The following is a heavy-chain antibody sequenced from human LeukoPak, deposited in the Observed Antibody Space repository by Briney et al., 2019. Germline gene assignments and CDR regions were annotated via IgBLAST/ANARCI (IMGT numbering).Heavy chain of an antibody. CDR3: ARTNEAGMYSSSWYSYYGMDV. Sequence: ASVKVSCKASGYTFTSYGISWVRQATGQGLEWMGWISAYNGNTNYAQKLQGRVTMTTDTSTSTAYRELRSLRSDDTAVYYCARTNEAGMYSSSWYSYYGMDVWGQGTTVTVSS. D-gene: IGHD6-13*01. V-gene: IGHV1-18*01. J-gene: IGHJ6*02. CDR2: ISAYNGNT. CDR1: GYTFTSYG.